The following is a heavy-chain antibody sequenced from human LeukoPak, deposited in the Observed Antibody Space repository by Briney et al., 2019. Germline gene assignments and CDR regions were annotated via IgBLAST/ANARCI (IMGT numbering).Heavy chain of an antibody. Sequence: SSETLSLTCTVSGGSISSYYWSWIRQPPGKGLEWIGYIHYSGSTNYNPSLKSRVTISIDTSKNQFSLKLSSVTAADTAVYYCARVGEGCFDYWGQGTLVAVSS. V-gene: IGHV4-59*01. CDR3: ARVGEGCFDY. CDR2: IHYSGST. J-gene: IGHJ4*02. D-gene: IGHD6-19*01. CDR1: GGSISSYY.